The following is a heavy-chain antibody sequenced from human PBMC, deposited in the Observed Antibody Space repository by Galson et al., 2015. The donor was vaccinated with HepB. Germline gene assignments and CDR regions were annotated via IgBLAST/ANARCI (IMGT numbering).Heavy chain of an antibody. Sequence: SVKVSCKASGYTFTSYYMHWVRQAPGQGLGWMGIINPSGGSTSYAQKFQGRVTMTRDTPTSTVYMELSSLRSEDTAVYYCARMGPLMVYSNWFDPWGQGTLVTVSS. J-gene: IGHJ5*02. CDR1: GYTFTSYY. D-gene: IGHD2-8*01. CDR2: INPSGGST. CDR3: ARMGPLMVYSNWFDP. V-gene: IGHV1-46*01.